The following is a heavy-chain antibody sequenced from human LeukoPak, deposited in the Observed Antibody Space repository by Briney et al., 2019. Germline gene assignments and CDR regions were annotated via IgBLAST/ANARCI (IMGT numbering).Heavy chain of an antibody. CDR3: ARSYYYGSGSYFFPYD. J-gene: IGHJ4*02. CDR2: IYPGDSDT. Sequence: GESLQISCQASGYSFTTYWIGWVRQMPGKGLEWMGIIYPGDSDTRYSPSFQGQVTISADKSISTAYLQWSSLKASDTAMYYCARSYYYGSGSYFFPYDWGQGTLVTVSS. CDR1: GYSFTTYW. V-gene: IGHV5-51*01. D-gene: IGHD3-10*01.